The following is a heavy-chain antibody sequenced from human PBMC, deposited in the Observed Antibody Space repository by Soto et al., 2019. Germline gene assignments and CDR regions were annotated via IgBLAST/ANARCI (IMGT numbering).Heavy chain of an antibody. CDR3: AKGRSYYYYYGVDV. J-gene: IGHJ6*02. CDR2: ISDSGGST. Sequence: GGSLRLSCAASGFTFSNNAMTWVRQPPGKGLEWVADISDSGGSTYYADSVKGRLTISRDNSKSTMYLQMNSLRAEDTALYYCAKGRSYYYYYGVDVWGQGTTVTVSS. V-gene: IGHV3-23*01. CDR1: GFTFSNNA.